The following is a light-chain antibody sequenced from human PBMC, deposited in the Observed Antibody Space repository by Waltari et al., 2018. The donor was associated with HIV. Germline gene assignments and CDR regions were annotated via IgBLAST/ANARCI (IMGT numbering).Light chain of an antibody. J-gene: IGLJ2*01. V-gene: IGLV3-21*04. Sequence: SYVLTQPPSVSVAPGKTASITCAGTNLQSNSVHWYLQKAGQAPVLVIFDDSDRRSGIPERFSGSKSGNTATLTISRVEAGDEADYYCHMWDTTRVLFGGGTK. CDR1: NLQSNS. CDR3: HMWDTTRVL. CDR2: DDS.